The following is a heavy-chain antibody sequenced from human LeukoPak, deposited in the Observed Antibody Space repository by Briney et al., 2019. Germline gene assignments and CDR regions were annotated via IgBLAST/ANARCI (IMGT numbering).Heavy chain of an antibody. CDR3: ARDLRE. V-gene: IGHV3-74*01. J-gene: IGHJ4*02. D-gene: IGHD1-26*01. CDR1: GFTFRNYW. CDR2: ISNDGSRT. Sequence: GGSLRLSCAASGFTFRNYWMHWVRQAPRKGPVWVSHISNDGSRTDYADFVKGRFTISRDNAKNTLYLQMNSLRVDDTAIYYCARDLREWGQGTLVTVSS.